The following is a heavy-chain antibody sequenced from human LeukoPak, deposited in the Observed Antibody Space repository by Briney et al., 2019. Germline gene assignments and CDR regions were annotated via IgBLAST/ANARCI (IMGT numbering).Heavy chain of an antibody. D-gene: IGHD2-15*01. Sequence: PSETLSLTHTVSGGSISSSSYHCGWIRRPPAKGLEWVGSIHYSGSMYYNPSLKSRVTISVDTCKSHYSLKLIPETAADTADYYCARGYCNGGSCYSRLSTAMLFDYWGQGTLVTVSS. CDR1: GGSISSSSYH. CDR2: IHYSGSM. V-gene: IGHV4-39*02. CDR3: ARGYCNGGSCYSRLSTAMLFDY. J-gene: IGHJ4*02.